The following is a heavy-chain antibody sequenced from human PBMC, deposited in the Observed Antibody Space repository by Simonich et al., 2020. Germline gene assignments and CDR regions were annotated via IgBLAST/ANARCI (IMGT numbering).Heavy chain of an antibody. CDR1: GGTFSSYA. V-gene: IGHV1-69*06. Sequence: QVQLVQSGAEVKKPGSSVKVSCKASGGTFSSYAISWVRQAPGKGHEWTVVITPHLGKENYAKKFQGRLTNTAEKSTSTAYMELSSLRSEDTAVYYCARTNTMRELDTMVRGVDYFDYWGQGTLVTVSS. CDR2: ITPHLGKE. CDR3: ARTNTMRELDTMVRGVDYFDY. D-gene: IGHD3-10*01. J-gene: IGHJ4*02.